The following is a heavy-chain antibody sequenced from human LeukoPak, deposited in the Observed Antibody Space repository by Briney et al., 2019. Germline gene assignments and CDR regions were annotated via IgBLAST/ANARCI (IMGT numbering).Heavy chain of an antibody. J-gene: IGHJ4*02. D-gene: IGHD4-17*01. CDR1: GYTFTGYY. CDR3: ASSPDGPSWPNSDY. Sequence: ASVKVSCKASGYTFTGYYMHWVRQAPGQGLERMGWINPNSGGTNYAQKFQGRVTMTRDTSISTAYMELSRLRSDDTAVYYCASSPDGPSWPNSDYWGQGTLVTVSS. V-gene: IGHV1-2*02. CDR2: INPNSGGT.